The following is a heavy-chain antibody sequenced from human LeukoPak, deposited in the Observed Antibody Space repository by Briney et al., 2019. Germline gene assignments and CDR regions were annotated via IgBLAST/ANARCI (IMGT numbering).Heavy chain of an antibody. Sequence: PGGSLRLSCAASGFTFSSYSMNWVRQAPGKGLEWVPSISSSSSYRYYADSVKGRFTISRDNAKNSLYLQMNSLRAEDTAVYYCARASAVAGTRHYWGQGTLVTVSS. V-gene: IGHV3-21*01. CDR1: GFTFSSYS. D-gene: IGHD6-19*01. J-gene: IGHJ4*02. CDR2: ISSSSSYR. CDR3: ARASAVAGTRHY.